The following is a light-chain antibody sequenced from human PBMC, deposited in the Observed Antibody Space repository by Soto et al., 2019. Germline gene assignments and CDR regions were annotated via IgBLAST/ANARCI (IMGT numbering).Light chain of an antibody. CDR3: AAWDDSLNGPV. J-gene: IGLJ2*01. Sequence: QPVLTQPPSASGTPGRRVTISCSGSSSKIGSNTVNWYQQLPGTAPKLLIYSNNQRPSGVPDRFSGSKSGTSASLAISGLQSEDEADYYCAAWDDSLNGPVFGGGTNLTVL. CDR1: SSKIGSNT. CDR2: SNN. V-gene: IGLV1-44*01.